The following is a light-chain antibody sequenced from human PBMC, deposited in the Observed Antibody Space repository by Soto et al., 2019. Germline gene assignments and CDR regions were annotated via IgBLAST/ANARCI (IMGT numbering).Light chain of an antibody. Sequence: QSALTQPASVSGSPGQSITISCTGTSSDVGNYDYVSWYQQHLGKAPKLMICDVSNRPSGVSNRFSGSKSGNTASLTISGLQAEDEADYYCTSYAGARTYVFGTGTRSPS. V-gene: IGLV2-14*01. CDR1: SSDVGNYDY. J-gene: IGLJ1*01. CDR3: TSYAGARTYV. CDR2: DVS.